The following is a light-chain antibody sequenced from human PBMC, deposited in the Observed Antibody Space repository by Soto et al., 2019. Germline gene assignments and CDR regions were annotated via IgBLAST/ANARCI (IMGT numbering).Light chain of an antibody. J-gene: IGLJ2*01. CDR2: SNN. Sequence: QSVLTQPPSASGTPGQRVTISCSGGSSNIGSYTVNWYQQLPGTAHKLLIYSNNQRPSGVPDRFSGSKSGTSVSLAISGLQSEDEADYYCAAWDDSLNGVVFGGGTKLTVL. CDR1: SSNIGSYT. V-gene: IGLV1-44*01. CDR3: AAWDDSLNGVV.